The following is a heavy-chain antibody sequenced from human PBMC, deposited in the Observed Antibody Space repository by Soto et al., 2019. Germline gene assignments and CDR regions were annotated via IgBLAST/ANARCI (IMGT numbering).Heavy chain of an antibody. CDR2: ISGDSGNT. D-gene: IGHD1-1*01. Sequence: ASVKVSCKASGYMFTKSAMHWVRQAPGQRLEWMGWISGDSGNTRYSPKLQDRVTITRDTSASTAYMELSRLRSEDTALYYCARDGVAAGNINFDYWRQRTLVPVS. J-gene: IGHJ4*01. CDR3: ARDGVAAGNINFDY. CDR1: GYMFTKSA. V-gene: IGHV1-3*01.